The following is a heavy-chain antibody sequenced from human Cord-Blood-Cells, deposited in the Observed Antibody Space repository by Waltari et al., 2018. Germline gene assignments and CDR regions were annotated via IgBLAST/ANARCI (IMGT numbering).Heavy chain of an antibody. V-gene: IGHV1-69*09. CDR2: IIPILGIA. Sequence: VQLVQSGAEVKKPGSSVTVSCKASGGTFSSSAISWVRQATGQGLEWMGRIIPILGIANYAQKFQGRVTITADKSTSTAYMELSSLRSEDTAVYYCASLGGPDCGGDCYYAFDIWGQGTMVTVSS. CDR1: GGTFSSSA. D-gene: IGHD2-21*01. CDR3: ASLGGPDCGGDCYYAFDI. J-gene: IGHJ3*02.